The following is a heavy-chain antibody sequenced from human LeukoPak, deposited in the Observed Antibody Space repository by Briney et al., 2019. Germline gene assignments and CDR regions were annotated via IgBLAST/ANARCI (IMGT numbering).Heavy chain of an antibody. Sequence: GRSLRLSCAASGFTFDDYAMHWVRQAPGKGLEWVSGISWNSGNIGYADSVKGRFTISRDNAKNSLYLQMNSLRAEDTALYYCAKEGRPAAPFFDYWGQGTLVTVSS. CDR3: AKEGRPAAPFFDY. CDR2: ISWNSGNI. J-gene: IGHJ4*02. D-gene: IGHD2-2*01. V-gene: IGHV3-9*01. CDR1: GFTFDDYA.